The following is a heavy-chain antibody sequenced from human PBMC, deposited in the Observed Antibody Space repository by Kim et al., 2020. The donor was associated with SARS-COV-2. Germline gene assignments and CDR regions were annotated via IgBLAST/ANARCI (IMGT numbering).Heavy chain of an antibody. J-gene: IGHJ5*02. Sequence: PSRKSRGTISVDTAKNQCSLKLSAVTAADTAVYYCARGIPWVRGVLGWFDPWGQGTLVTVSS. D-gene: IGHD3-10*01. V-gene: IGHV4-59*09. CDR3: ARGIPWVRGVLGWFDP.